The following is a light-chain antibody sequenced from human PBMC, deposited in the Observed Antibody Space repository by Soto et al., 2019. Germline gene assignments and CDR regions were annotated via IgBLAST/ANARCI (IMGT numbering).Light chain of an antibody. V-gene: IGKV1-5*01. CDR2: DAS. J-gene: IGKJ1*01. Sequence: DNQRTQSPSTLCASVGGRVTIPCRASQSISSWLAWYQQKPGKAPKLLIYDASSLESGVPSRFSGSGSGTEFTLTISSLQPDDFATYYCQQYNSYSRTFGQGTKVDI. CDR3: QQYNSYSRT. CDR1: QSISSW.